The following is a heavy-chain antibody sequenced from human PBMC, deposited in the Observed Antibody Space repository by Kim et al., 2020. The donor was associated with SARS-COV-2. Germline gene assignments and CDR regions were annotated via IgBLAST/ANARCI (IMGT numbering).Heavy chain of an antibody. D-gene: IGHD2-8*01. V-gene: IGHV3-30*04. CDR2: ISYDGSNK. CDR3: ASPPTAYCTNGVCAFDY. J-gene: IGHJ4*01. Sequence: GGSLRLSCAASGFTFSSYAMHWVRQAPGKVLEWVAVISYDGSNKYYADSVKGRFTISRDNSKNTLYLQMNSLRAEDTAVYYCASPPTAYCTNGVCAFDY. CDR1: GFTFSSYA.